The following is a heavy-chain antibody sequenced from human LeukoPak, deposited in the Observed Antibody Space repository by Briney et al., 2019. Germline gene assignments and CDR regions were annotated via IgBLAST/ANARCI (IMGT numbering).Heavy chain of an antibody. V-gene: IGHV3-23*01. D-gene: IGHD2-8*01. J-gene: IGHJ4*02. CDR3: AKQSYARSLGE. CDR2: TNSGGTST. Sequence: GGSLRLSCATSGFPFSDFSMSWVRQAPGKGLEWISTTNSGGTSTYYAEYVKGRFTISRDNSKNTLYLQMSSLRVEDTAVYYCAKQSYARSLGEGGPGTLVSVSS. CDR1: GFPFSDFS.